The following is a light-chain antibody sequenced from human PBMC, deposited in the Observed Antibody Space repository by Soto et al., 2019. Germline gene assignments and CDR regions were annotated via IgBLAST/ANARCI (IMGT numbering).Light chain of an antibody. J-gene: IGKJ1*01. CDR1: QGISSS. CDR3: QQLNSYPRT. CDR2: AAS. Sequence: IQLTQSPSCLSASVGDRVTITCRASQGISSSLAWYQLSPGKAPKLLIYAASTLQTGVPSRFSGSGSGTDFTLAISSLQPEDFATYYCQQLNSYPRTFGQGTKVEFK. V-gene: IGKV1-9*01.